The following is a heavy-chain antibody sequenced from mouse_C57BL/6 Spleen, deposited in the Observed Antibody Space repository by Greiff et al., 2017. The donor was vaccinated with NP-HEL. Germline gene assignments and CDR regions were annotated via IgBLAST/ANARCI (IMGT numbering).Heavy chain of an antibody. CDR1: GYTFTDYE. CDR3: TRTGQLRLHDD. CDR2: IDPETGGT. Sequence: QVQLKESGAELVRPGASVTLSCKASGYTFTDYEMHWVKQTPVHGLEWIGAIDPETGGTAYNQKFKGKAILTADKSSSTAYMELRSLTSEDSAVYDCTRTGQLRLHDDWGKGTTLTVSS. V-gene: IGHV1-15*01. J-gene: IGHJ2*01. D-gene: IGHD3-2*02.